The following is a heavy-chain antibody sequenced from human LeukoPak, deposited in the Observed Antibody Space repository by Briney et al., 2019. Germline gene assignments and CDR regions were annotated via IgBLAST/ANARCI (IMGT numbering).Heavy chain of an antibody. V-gene: IGHV3-48*01. CDR3: ARDPDLPVLRAFDF. CDR2: ISSSSRTI. D-gene: IGHD3-10*01. J-gene: IGHJ4*02. Sequence: GSLRLSCAASGFTFSSYSMNWVRQAPGKGLEWVSYISSSSRTIYYAGSVKGRFTISRDNAQNSLYLQMNSLRADDTAVYYCARDPDLPVLRAFDFWGQGTLVTVSS. CDR1: GFTFSSYS.